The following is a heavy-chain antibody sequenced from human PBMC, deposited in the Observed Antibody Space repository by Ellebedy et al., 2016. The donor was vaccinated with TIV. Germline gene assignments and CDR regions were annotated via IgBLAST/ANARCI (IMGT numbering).Heavy chain of an antibody. CDR3: AAFPYISTSSAF. CDR1: GYTFTGYY. J-gene: IGHJ4*02. D-gene: IGHD3-3*02. CDR2: IYPHSGGT. V-gene: IGHV1-2*02. Sequence: ASVTVSCKASGYTFTGYYMHWVRQAPGQRLEWMGWIYPHSGGTNYAPTFQGRVTMTMDMSISTAFMELGGLKSDDAAFYYCAAFPYISTSSAFWGQGTLVTVSS.